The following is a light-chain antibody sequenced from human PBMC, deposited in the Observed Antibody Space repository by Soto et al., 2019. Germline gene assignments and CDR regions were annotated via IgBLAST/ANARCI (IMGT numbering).Light chain of an antibody. CDR1: QSVSGSY. CDR3: QQYGSSPFT. V-gene: IGKV3-20*01. J-gene: IGKJ3*01. CDR2: GAS. Sequence: EIVLTQSPGTLSLSPGERVTLSCRASQSVSGSYLAWYQQKPGQAPRLLFYGASSRATGIPDRFSGSGSGTDFTLTISRLEPEDFAVYYCQQYGSSPFTFGPGTKVDIK.